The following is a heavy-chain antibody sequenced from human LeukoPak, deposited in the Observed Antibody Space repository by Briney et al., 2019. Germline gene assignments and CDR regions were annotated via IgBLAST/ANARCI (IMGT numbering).Heavy chain of an antibody. CDR3: GRGPRMDV. CDR2: INHSGST. V-gene: IGHV4-34*01. Sequence: PSETLSLTCAVYGGSFSGYYWSWIRQPPGKGLEWIGEINHSGSTNYNPSLKSRVTISVDTSKNQFSLKLSSVTAADTAVYYCGRGPRMDVWGQGTTVTVSS. J-gene: IGHJ6*02. CDR1: GGSFSGYY.